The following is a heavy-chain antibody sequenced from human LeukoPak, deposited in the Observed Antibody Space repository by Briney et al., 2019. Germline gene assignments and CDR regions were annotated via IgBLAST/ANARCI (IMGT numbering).Heavy chain of an antibody. D-gene: IGHD6-6*01. Sequence: PSETLSLTCTVSGGSISGYYWGWMRQRPGRGLQWIGFISETGSTDYNPPLERRITMSVDNSRNQVSLRVRYATAADTAIYYCARHWRKYTREYHFDSWGQGILVSVSS. J-gene: IGHJ4*02. CDR1: GGSISGYY. CDR2: ISETGST. V-gene: IGHV4-59*08. CDR3: ARHWRKYTREYHFDS.